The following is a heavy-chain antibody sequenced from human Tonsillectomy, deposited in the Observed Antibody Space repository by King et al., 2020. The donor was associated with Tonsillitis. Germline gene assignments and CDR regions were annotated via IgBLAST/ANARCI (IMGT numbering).Heavy chain of an antibody. D-gene: IGHD2-2*01. CDR1: GGTFSSFT. Sequence: GQLVQSGAEVKKPGSSVKVSCKASGGTFSSFTLSWVRQAPGQGLEWMGRIIPILGIANYAQKFQGRVTITADRSTRTAYMELDSLRSEDTALYYCARGGMPRYYFEYWGQGTLVTVSS. J-gene: IGHJ4*02. CDR3: ARGGMPRYYFEY. CDR2: IIPILGIA. V-gene: IGHV1-69*04.